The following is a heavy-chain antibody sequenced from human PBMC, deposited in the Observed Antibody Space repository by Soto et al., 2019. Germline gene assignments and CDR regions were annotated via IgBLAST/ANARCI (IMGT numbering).Heavy chain of an antibody. J-gene: IGHJ4*02. V-gene: IGHV4-34*01. CDR1: GGSCSGYC. D-gene: IGHD3-16*02. CDR3: AGKQIDILYSFDY. CDR2: INHSGST. Sequence: SETLSLTCAVEGGSCSGYCWSGIRQPPGKGLEWSGEINHSGSTNYNPSLKSRVTISVDTSKNQFSLKLSSVTAADTAVYYCAGKQIDILYSFDYWGQGTLVTVSS.